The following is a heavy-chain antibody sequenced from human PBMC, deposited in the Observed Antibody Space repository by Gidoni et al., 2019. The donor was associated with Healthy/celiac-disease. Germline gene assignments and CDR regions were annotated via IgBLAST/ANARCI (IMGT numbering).Heavy chain of an antibody. J-gene: IGHJ4*02. CDR3: ARVGTRLLYYFDY. CDR1: GYTFTGYY. Sequence: QVQLVQSGAEVAKPGASVKVSCKAHGYTFTGYYMHWVRQAPGQGLEWIGRINPNSGGTNYAQKFQGRVTMTRDTSISTAYMELSRLRSDDTAVYYCARVGTRLLYYFDYWGQGTLVTVSS. D-gene: IGHD1-1*01. V-gene: IGHV1-2*06. CDR2: INPNSGGT.